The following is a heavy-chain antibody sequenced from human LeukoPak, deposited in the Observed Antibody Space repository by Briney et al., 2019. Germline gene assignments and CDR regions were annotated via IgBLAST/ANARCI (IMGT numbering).Heavy chain of an antibody. CDR3: ASLDRQRNYWYFDL. J-gene: IGHJ2*01. Sequence: GGSLRLSGGASGFSFSTYIMNWVRQAPGKGLEWVSSISSGSTSMYYADSVKGRFTISRDNTRNSLYLQMDSLRAEDTAVYYCASLDRQRNYWYFDLWGRGTLVTVSS. CDR2: ISSGSTSM. D-gene: IGHD1-1*01. CDR1: GFSFSTYI. V-gene: IGHV3-21*01.